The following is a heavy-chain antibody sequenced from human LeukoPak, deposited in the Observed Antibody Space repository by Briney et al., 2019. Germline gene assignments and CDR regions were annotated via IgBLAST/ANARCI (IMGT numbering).Heavy chain of an antibody. V-gene: IGHV3-21*01. CDR3: ARGVGVGSSSPLFDY. CDR2: IGATDTYI. J-gene: IGHJ4*02. Sequence: GGSLRLSCAASGFTFINYGINWVRQAPGKGLEWVSSIGATDTYIYYAASLKGRFTISRDNAKNSVYLQMNSLRAEDTGVYYCARGVGVGSSSPLFDYWGQGTLVTVSS. D-gene: IGHD6-6*01. CDR1: GFTFINYG.